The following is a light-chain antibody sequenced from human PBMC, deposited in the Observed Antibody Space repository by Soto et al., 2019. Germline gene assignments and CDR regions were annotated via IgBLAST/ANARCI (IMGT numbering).Light chain of an antibody. CDR1: SSDIGGYNF. J-gene: IGLJ1*01. CDR3: NSYRTVSTYV. Sequence: QSALTQPASVSGSPGQSITIACTGTSSDIGGYNFVSWYQQHPGKAPKLLIYDVGNRPSGVSNRFSGSKSGNTASLTISGLQAEDEAHYYCNSYRTVSTYVFGTRTKLTDL. CDR2: DVG. V-gene: IGLV2-14*01.